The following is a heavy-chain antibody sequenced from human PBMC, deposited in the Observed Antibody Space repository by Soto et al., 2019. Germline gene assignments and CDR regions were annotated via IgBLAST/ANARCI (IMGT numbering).Heavy chain of an antibody. D-gene: IGHD3-22*01. CDR1: GGTFSSYA. CDR2: IIPIYGTA. Sequence: QVQLVQSGAEVKKPGSSVKVSCKASGGTFSSYAISWVRHAPGQGLEWMGGIIPIYGTANYAQKLQGRVTLTADNSTRTSYMELGSLRSEDTAVYSCARGGSYYDTSGYYVTNHFDYWGQGTLVTVSS. CDR3: ARGGSYYDTSGYYVTNHFDY. V-gene: IGHV1-69*06. J-gene: IGHJ4*02.